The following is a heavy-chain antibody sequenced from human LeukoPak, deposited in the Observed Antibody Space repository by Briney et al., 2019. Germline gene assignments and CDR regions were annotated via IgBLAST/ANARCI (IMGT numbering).Heavy chain of an antibody. Sequence: GESLKISCKGSGYSFSNFWIGWVRHMPGKGLEWMGIIYPGDSDTRYSPSFQGQVTISTDKSISTAYLQWSSLKASDTAMYYCARPFTIFGVVTAFDIWGQGTMVTVSS. CDR1: GYSFSNFW. J-gene: IGHJ3*02. CDR2: IYPGDSDT. D-gene: IGHD3-3*01. CDR3: ARPFTIFGVVTAFDI. V-gene: IGHV5-51*01.